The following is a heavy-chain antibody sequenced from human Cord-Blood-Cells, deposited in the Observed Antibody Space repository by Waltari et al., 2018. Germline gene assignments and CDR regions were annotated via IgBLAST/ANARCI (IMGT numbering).Heavy chain of an antibody. CDR2: IIPILGIA. V-gene: IGHV1-69*02. J-gene: IGHJ4*02. D-gene: IGHD4-17*01. Sequence: QVQLVQSGAEVKKPGSSVKVSCKASGGTFSSYTISWVRQAPGQGLAWMGRIIPILGIANYAQKLQGRVTITADKSTSTAYMELSSLRSEDTAVYYCAALGSYDYGDNYWGQGTLVTISS. CDR1: GGTFSSYT. CDR3: AALGSYDYGDNY.